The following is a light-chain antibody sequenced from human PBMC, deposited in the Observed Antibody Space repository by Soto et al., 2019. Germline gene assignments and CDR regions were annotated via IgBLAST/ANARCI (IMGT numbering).Light chain of an antibody. V-gene: IGKV1-33*01. J-gene: IGKJ1*01. CDR3: QQYDEPLRT. Sequence: DLQMTQSPSSLSASVGDRVTITCQASQDISNYLNWYQQKPGKAPKLLIYDASNLETGVPSRFSGSGSGTDFTFTISSLQPEDIATYYCQQYDEPLRTFGQGTKVEIK. CDR1: QDISNY. CDR2: DAS.